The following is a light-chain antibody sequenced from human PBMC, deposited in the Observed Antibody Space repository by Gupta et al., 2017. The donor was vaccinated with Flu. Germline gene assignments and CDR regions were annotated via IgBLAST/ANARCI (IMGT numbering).Light chain of an antibody. CDR1: QSVSSN. Sequence: EIVMTQSPATLSVSPGERATLSCRASQSVSSNLAWYQQKPGQAPRLLIYGASTRATGIPARFSGSGSGTEFTLTISILQSEDFAVYYCQQDYNWPQSFGQGTKMEIK. CDR2: GAS. CDR3: QQDYNWPQS. J-gene: IGKJ2*03. V-gene: IGKV3-15*01.